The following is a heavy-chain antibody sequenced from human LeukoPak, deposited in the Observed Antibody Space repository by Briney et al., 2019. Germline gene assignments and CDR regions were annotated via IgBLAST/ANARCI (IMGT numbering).Heavy chain of an antibody. V-gene: IGHV3-9*01. Sequence: GGSLRLSCAASGFTFDDYAMHWVRQAPGKGLEWVSGITWNSGSVVYADSVKGRFTISRDNSKNTLYLQMNSLRAEDTAVYYCAGRAGAYSHPYDYWGQGTLVTVSS. D-gene: IGHD4/OR15-4a*01. CDR2: ITWNSGSV. CDR1: GFTFDDYA. J-gene: IGHJ4*02. CDR3: AGRAGAYSHPYDY.